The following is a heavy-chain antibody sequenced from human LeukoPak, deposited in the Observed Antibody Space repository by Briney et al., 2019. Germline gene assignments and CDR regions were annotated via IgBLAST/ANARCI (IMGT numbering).Heavy chain of an antibody. J-gene: IGHJ6*03. V-gene: IGHV4-4*07. CDR2: IYTSGST. D-gene: IGHD6-13*01. Sequence: SETLSLTCTVSGGSISSYYWSWIRQPAGKGLEWIGRIYTSGSTNYNPSLKSRVTMSVDTSKNQFSLKLSSVTAADPAVYYCARDSLQQLVHYYYYMDVWGKGTRVSVSS. CDR1: GGSISSYY. CDR3: ARDSLQQLVHYYYYMDV.